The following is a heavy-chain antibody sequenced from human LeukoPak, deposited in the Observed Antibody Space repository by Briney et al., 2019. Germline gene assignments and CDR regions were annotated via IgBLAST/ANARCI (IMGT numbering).Heavy chain of an antibody. CDR2: IYDSAST. J-gene: IGHJ4*01. Sequence: SQTLSLTCTVSGGSISSGGYYWTWIRQHPGKGLEWIGYIYDSASTYYNPSLKSRVSMSADTSKNQFSLEMRSVTAADTAVYYCTRALDRGSFYRFDYWGQGTLVTVSS. CDR3: TRALDRGSFYRFDY. D-gene: IGHD1-26*01. V-gene: IGHV4-31*03. CDR1: GGSISSGGYY.